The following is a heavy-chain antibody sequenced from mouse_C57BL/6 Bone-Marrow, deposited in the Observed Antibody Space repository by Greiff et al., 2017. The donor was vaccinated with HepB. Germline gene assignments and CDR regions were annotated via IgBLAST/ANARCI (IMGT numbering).Heavy chain of an antibody. J-gene: IGHJ1*03. D-gene: IGHD1-1*01. V-gene: IGHV1-50*01. CDR3: ARYCPYYGSSYWYFDV. CDR1: GYTFTSYW. CDR2: IDPSDSYT. Sequence: QVQLKQPGAELVKPGASVKLSCKASGYTFTSYWMQWVKQRPGQGLEWIGEIDPSDSYTNYNQKFKGKATLTVDTSSSTAYMQLSSLTSADAAVYYCARYCPYYGSSYWYFDVWGTGTTVTVSS.